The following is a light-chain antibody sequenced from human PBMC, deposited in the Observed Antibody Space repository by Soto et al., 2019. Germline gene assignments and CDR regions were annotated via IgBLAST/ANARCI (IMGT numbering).Light chain of an antibody. CDR3: QQGYITPLT. CDR1: QSVSSY. Sequence: DIQMTQSPSSLSASVGDRVTITCRASQSVSSYLNWYQQKPGKVPKLLIYATSSLQSGVPSRFSGTRSGTDFTLIISSLQAEDFATYYCQQGYITPLTFGGGTKVEIK. V-gene: IGKV1-39*01. CDR2: ATS. J-gene: IGKJ4*01.